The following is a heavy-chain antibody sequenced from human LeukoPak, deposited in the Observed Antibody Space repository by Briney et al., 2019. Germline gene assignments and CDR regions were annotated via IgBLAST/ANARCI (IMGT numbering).Heavy chain of an antibody. CDR2: INHSGST. CDR1: GGSFSGYY. V-gene: IGHV4-34*01. D-gene: IGHD2-15*01. J-gene: IGHJ4*02. CDR3: ARSPGRVVVALGY. Sequence: SETLSLTCAVYGGSFSGYYWSWIRQPPGKGLEWIGEINHSGSTNYNPSLKSRVTISVDTSKNQFSLKLSSVTAADTAVYYCARSPGRVVVALGYWGQGTLVTVSS.